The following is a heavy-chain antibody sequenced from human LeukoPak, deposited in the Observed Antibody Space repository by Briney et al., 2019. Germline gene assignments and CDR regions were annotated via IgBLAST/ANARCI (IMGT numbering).Heavy chain of an antibody. D-gene: IGHD6-13*01. CDR3: ARARDRNSRSWFSDS. J-gene: IGHJ4*02. CDR2: ISSNGDYI. Sequence: GGSLRLSCAASGFAFSSYRMNWVRQAPGKGLEWVSSISSNGDYIYYADSVKGRFTMSRDNAKNSLYLQLSSLRAEDTAVYYCARARDRNSRSWFSDSWGQGTLVTVSS. V-gene: IGHV3-21*01. CDR1: GFAFSSYR.